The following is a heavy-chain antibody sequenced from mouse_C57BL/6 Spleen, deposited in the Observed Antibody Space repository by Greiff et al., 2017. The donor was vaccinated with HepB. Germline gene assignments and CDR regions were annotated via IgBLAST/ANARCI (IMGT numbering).Heavy chain of an antibody. CDR1: GYSFTGYY. V-gene: IGHV1-42*01. D-gene: IGHD1-1*01. CDR2: INPSTGGT. CDR3: ARRGYGGGYFDY. Sequence: EVQLQESGAELVKPGASVKISCKASGYSFTGYYMNWVKQSPEKSLEWIGEINPSTGGTTYNQKFKAKATLTVDKSSSTAYMQLKSLTSEDSAVYYCARRGYGGGYFDYWGQGTTLTVSS. J-gene: IGHJ2*01.